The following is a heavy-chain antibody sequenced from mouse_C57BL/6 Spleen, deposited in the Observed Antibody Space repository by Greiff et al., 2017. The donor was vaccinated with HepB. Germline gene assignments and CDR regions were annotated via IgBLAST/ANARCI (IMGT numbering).Heavy chain of an antibody. Sequence: DVKLQESGPELVKPGASVKISCKASGYSFTGYYMNWVKQSPEKSLEWIGEINPSTGGTTYNQKFKAKATLTVDKSSSTAYMQLKSLTSEDSAVYYCARSQFITTVASYWYFDVWGTGTTVTVSS. J-gene: IGHJ1*03. D-gene: IGHD1-1*01. CDR3: ARSQFITTVASYWYFDV. CDR2: INPSTGGT. CDR1: GYSFTGYY. V-gene: IGHV1-42*01.